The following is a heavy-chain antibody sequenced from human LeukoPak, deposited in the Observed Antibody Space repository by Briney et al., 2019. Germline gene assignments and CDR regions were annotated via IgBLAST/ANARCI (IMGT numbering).Heavy chain of an antibody. Sequence: GGSLRLSCAASGFTFDDYAMHWVRQAPGKDLEWVSGISWNSGSIGYADSVKGRFTISRDNAKNSLYLQMNSLRAEDTALYYCASQGPIDAFDIWGQGTMVTVSS. V-gene: IGHV3-9*01. CDR3: ASQGPIDAFDI. J-gene: IGHJ3*02. CDR1: GFTFDDYA. CDR2: ISWNSGSI.